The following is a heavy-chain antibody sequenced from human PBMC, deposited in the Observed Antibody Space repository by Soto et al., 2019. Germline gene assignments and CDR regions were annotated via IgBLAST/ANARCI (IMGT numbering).Heavy chain of an antibody. CDR3: ARVWDFWSGYYDY. D-gene: IGHD3-3*01. Sequence: EVQLVDSGGGLVQPGGSLRLSCAAYGFSFSNSYMSWVRQAPGKGLEWVANINPDGSEKYYADSVKGRFTVSRDNDENSLYLQMNSLRAEDTAVYYCARVWDFWSGYYDYWGQGTLVTVSS. V-gene: IGHV3-7*04. CDR2: INPDGSEK. CDR1: GFSFSNSY. J-gene: IGHJ4*02.